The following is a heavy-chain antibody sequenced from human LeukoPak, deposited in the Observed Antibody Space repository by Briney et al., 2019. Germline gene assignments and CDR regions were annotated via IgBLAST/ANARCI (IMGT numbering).Heavy chain of an antibody. CDR1: GYSFTSYW. Sequence: GESLKISCKGSGYSFTSYWIGWVRQMPGKGLEWMGIIYPGDSDTRYSPSFQGQVTISADKSISTAYLQWSSLKASDTAMYYCARPPVSHYYGSGSLDRGVDWGQGTLVTVSS. CDR3: ARPPVSHYYGSGSLDRGVD. CDR2: IYPGDSDT. V-gene: IGHV5-51*01. D-gene: IGHD3-10*01. J-gene: IGHJ4*02.